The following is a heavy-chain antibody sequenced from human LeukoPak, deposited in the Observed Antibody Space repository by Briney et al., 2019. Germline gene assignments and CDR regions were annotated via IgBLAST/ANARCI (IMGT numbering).Heavy chain of an antibody. J-gene: IGHJ4*02. CDR3: AKSPYCSGGGCYSVTGYFDY. D-gene: IGHD2-15*01. CDR2: ISGSGGST. V-gene: IGHV3-23*01. CDR1: GFTFSSYA. Sequence: GGSLRLSCAASGFTFSSYAMSWVRQAPGKGLEWVSAISGSGGSTYYADSVKGRFTISRDNSKNTLYLQMNSLRAEDTAVYYCAKSPYCSGGGCYSVTGYFDYRGQGTLVTVSS.